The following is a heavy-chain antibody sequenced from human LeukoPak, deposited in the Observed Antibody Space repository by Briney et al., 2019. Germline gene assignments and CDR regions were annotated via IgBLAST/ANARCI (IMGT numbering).Heavy chain of an antibody. CDR2: ISGSGGTT. CDR1: GFTFDDYA. V-gene: IGHV3-23*01. D-gene: IGHD6-19*01. CDR3: AKDEGSGWYYFDY. Sequence: GGSLRLSCAASGFTFDDYAMHWVRQAPGKGLEWVSGISGSGGTTYYADPVKGRFTISRDNSKNTLFLQMNSLRAEDTALYYCAKDEGSGWYYFDYWGQGTLVTVSS. J-gene: IGHJ4*02.